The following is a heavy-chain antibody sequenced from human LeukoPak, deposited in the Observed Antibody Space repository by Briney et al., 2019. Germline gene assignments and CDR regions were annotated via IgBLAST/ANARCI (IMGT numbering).Heavy chain of an antibody. D-gene: IGHD7-27*01. CDR1: GFTFSTYT. V-gene: IGHV3-23*01. J-gene: IGHJ4*02. CDR2: IGNSGGGI. Sequence: GGSLRLSCAASGFTFSTYTMYWVRHPPGKRLEWVSIIGNSGGGIHYADSVKGRFTISRDNFKNALYLQMNSLRVEDTAVYYCAIDPNWGTHSWGQGVLVTVSS. CDR3: AIDPNWGTHS.